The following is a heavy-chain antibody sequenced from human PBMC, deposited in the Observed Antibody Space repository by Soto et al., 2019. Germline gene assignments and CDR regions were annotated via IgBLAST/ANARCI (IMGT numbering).Heavy chain of an antibody. D-gene: IGHD2-21*01. J-gene: IGHJ4*02. V-gene: IGHV3-48*01. CDR1: GFTFSSYS. CDR3: VKEEIVQRMLCDY. CDR2: ISSSSSTT. Sequence: GGSLRLSCAASGFTFSSYSMNWVRQAPGKGLEWVSYISSSSSTTYYADSVKGRFTISRDNAKNSLYLQMNSLRAEATAVYYCVKEEIVQRMLCDYWGQGTLVTVSS.